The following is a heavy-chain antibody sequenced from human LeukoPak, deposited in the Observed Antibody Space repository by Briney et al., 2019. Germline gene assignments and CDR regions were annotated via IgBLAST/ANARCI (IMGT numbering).Heavy chain of an antibody. CDR3: ARGDIVVVAAATAAFDY. J-gene: IGHJ4*02. D-gene: IGHD2-15*01. CDR1: GYTFTGYY. V-gene: IGHV1-2*02. CDR2: INPNSGGT. Sequence: ASVKVSCKASGYTFTGYYMHWVRQAPGQGLEWMGWINPNSGGTNYAQKFQGRVTMTRDTSISTAYMELSRLRSDDTAVYYCARGDIVVVAAATAAFDYWGQGTLVTVSS.